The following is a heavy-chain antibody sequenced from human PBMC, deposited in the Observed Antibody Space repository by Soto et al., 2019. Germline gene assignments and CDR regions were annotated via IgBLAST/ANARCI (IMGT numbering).Heavy chain of an antibody. CDR2: IYSGGST. Sequence: GGSLRLSCAASGFTFSSYSMNWVRQAPGKGLEWVSVIYSGGSTYYADSVKGRFTISRDNSKNTLYLQMNSLRAEDTAVYYCAIYLGYTLFDYYYGMDVWGQGTTVTVSS. J-gene: IGHJ6*02. V-gene: IGHV3-53*01. CDR1: GFTFSSYS. D-gene: IGHD2-15*01. CDR3: AIYLGYTLFDYYYGMDV.